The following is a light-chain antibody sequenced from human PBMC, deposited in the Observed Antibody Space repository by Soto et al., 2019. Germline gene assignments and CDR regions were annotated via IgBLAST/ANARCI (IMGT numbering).Light chain of an antibody. V-gene: IGKV1-5*01. CDR1: QSISSW. J-gene: IGKJ2*01. CDR3: QQYHAYPYT. Sequence: DIQITQSPSTLSASVGDRVTITWRASQSISSWLAWYQQTPGKPPKLLIYDASSLESGVPSRFRGSGSGTEFTLLVSRLQPDDFANYYCQQYHAYPYTFGQGTKVDIK. CDR2: DAS.